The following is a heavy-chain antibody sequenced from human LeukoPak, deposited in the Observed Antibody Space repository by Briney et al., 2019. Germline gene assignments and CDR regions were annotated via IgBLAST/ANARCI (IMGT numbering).Heavy chain of an antibody. V-gene: IGHV3-23*01. CDR1: GFTSSNYA. CDR3: ATWYYYDSSGYYAHDPFDY. J-gene: IGHJ4*02. D-gene: IGHD3-22*01. CDR2: ISGSGGST. Sequence: GGSLRLSCAASGFTSSNYAMSWVRQAPGKGLEWVSAISGSGGSTYYADSVKGRFTISRDNSKNTLYLQMNSLRAEDTAVYYCATWYYYDSSGYYAHDPFDYWGRGTLVTVSS.